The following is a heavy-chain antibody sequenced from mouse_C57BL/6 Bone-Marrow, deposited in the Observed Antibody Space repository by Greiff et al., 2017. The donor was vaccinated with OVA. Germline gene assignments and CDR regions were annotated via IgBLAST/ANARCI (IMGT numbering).Heavy chain of an antibody. V-gene: IGHV10-1*01. CDR3: VSSYWAWFAY. D-gene: IGHD2-10*01. Sequence: EVQRVESGGGLVQPKGSLKLSCAASGFSFNTYAMNWVRQAPGKGLEWVARIRSKSNNYATYYADSVKDRFTISRDDSESMLYLQMNNLKTEDTAMYYCVSSYWAWFAYWGQGTLVTVSA. CDR2: IRSKSNNYAT. CDR1: GFSFNTYA. J-gene: IGHJ3*01.